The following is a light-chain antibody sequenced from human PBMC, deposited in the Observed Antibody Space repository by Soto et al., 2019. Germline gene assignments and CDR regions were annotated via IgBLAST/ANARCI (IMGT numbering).Light chain of an antibody. Sequence: DIQMTQSPSSLSASVGDRVTITCRASQSISNYLNWYQQKPGKAPKLLIYAASSLQSGVPSRFSGSGSGTDFTLTISSLQPEDFATYYCQQSYSTPWGFGQGTKVDIK. CDR3: QQSYSTPWG. CDR1: QSISNY. J-gene: IGKJ1*01. CDR2: AAS. V-gene: IGKV1-39*01.